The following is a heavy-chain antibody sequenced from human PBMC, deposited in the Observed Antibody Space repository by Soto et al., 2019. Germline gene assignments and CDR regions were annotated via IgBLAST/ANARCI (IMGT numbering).Heavy chain of an antibody. CDR1: GYTFTGYY. J-gene: IGHJ6*02. CDR2: INPNSGGT. D-gene: IGHD3-3*01. CDR3: ARVSDYDSTGGMDV. Sequence: EASVKVSCKASGYTFTGYYMHWVRQAPGQGLEWMGWINPNSGGTNYAQKFQGRVTMTRDTSISTAYMELSRLRSDDTAVYYCARVSDYDSTGGMDVWGQGTTVTVSS. V-gene: IGHV1-2*02.